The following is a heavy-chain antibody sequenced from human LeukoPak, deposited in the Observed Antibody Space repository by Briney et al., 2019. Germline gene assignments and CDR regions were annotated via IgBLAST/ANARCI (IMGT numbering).Heavy chain of an antibody. CDR1: GLTFSDYY. CDR3: ARESYSSSSGADY. J-gene: IGHJ4*02. V-gene: IGHV3-11*06. CDR2: ISPSTTHT. D-gene: IGHD6-6*01. Sequence: GGSRRLSCAASGLTFSDYYMSWSRQAPGKGLEWLSYISPSTTHTSYADSVKGRFTISRDNAKNLLFLQMNSLRAEDTAVYYCARESYSSSSGADYWGQGTLVTVSS.